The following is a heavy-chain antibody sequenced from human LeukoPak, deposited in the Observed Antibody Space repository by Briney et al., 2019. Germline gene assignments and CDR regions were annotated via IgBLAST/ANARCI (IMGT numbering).Heavy chain of an antibody. CDR2: IYYSGST. J-gene: IGHJ4*02. V-gene: IGHV4-59*01. D-gene: IGHD1-14*01. CDR3: ARDITYGIDY. Sequence: PSETLSLTCTVSGGSISSYYWSWIRQPPGKGLEWIGYIYYSGSTNYNPSLKSRVTISVDTSKNQFSLKLSSVTAADTAVYYCARDITYGIDYWGQETLVTVSS. CDR1: GGSISSYY.